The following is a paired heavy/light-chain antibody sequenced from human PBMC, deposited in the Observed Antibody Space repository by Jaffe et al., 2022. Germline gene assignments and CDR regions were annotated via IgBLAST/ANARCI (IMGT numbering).Light chain of an antibody. V-gene: IGKV1-9*01. Sequence: DIQLTQSPSFLSASVGDRVTITCRASQDISSYLAWYQQKPGKAPNLLIYAASTLQSGVPSRFSGSGSGTEFTLTISSLQPEDFATYYCQQLNSYLSYTFGQGTKLEIK. CDR1: QDISSY. J-gene: IGKJ2*01. CDR2: AAS. CDR3: QQLNSYLSYT.
Heavy chain of an antibody. CDR1: GFTFSSYW. CDR3: ARGAAWLRESPRGAFDI. J-gene: IGHJ3*02. Sequence: EVQLVESGGGLVQSGGSLRLSCAASGFTFSSYWMHWVRQAPGKGLVWVSRINNDGSDTPYADSVKGRFTISRDNAINTLYLQMNSLRAEDSAVYYCARGAAWLRESPRGAFDIWGQGTMVTVSS. D-gene: IGHD3-10*01. V-gene: IGHV3-74*01. CDR2: INNDGSDT.